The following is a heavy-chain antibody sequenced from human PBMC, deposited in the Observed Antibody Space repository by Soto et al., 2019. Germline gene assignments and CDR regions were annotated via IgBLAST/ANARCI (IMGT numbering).Heavy chain of an antibody. CDR3: RYGDYEFLDY. CDR1: GGSFSGYY. J-gene: IGHJ4*02. D-gene: IGHD4-17*01. Sequence: QVQLQQWGAGLLKPSETLSLTCAVYGGSFSGYYWSWIRQPPGKGLECIGEINHSGSTNYNPSLKSRVTISVDTSKNQFSLKLSSVTAADTAVYYCRYGDYEFLDYWGQGTLVTVSS. CDR2: INHSGST. V-gene: IGHV4-34*01.